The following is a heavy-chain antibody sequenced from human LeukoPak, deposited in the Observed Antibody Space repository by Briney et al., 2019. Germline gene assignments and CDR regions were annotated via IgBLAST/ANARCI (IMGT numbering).Heavy chain of an antibody. D-gene: IGHD1-1*01. CDR1: GGSLSTYY. CDR3: TREWNRTPDY. Sequence: SETLSLTCTVSGGSLSTYYWSWIRQPPGKGLEWIGCIYYTGSTIYSPSLKSRVTISVDTSKNQFSLKLTSVTAADTAIYYCTREWNRTPDYWGQGTLVTVPS. J-gene: IGHJ4*02. CDR2: IYYTGST. V-gene: IGHV4-59*01.